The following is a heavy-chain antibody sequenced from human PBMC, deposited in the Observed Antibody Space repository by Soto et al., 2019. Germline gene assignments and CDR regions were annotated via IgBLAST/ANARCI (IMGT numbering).Heavy chain of an antibody. J-gene: IGHJ4*02. D-gene: IGHD6-19*01. CDR1: GYTXSGYY. CDR3: ARSETGIAVYFAY. CDR2: INPNSGGT. V-gene: IGHV1-2*02. Sequence: SXKVSFKASGYTXSGYYMDLVRQAPGQGLEWMGWINPNSGGTNYAQKFQGRVTMTRDTSISTAYMELSRLRSDDTDVYYCARSETGIAVYFAYWGQGTLVTVS.